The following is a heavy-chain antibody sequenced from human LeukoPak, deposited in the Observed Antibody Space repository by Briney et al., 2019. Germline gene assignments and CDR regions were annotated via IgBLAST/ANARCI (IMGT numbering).Heavy chain of an antibody. V-gene: IGHV1-2*02. J-gene: IGHJ4*02. CDR1: GYTFSGYY. D-gene: IGHD6-13*01. Sequence: ASVKVSCKASGYTFSGYYLHWVRQAPGRGVQWVGWINPNSGDTHYAQMFQGRVTMTRDTSINTAYMELRRVRSDDTAVYYCAKSAQYSSAWFTGSFDYWGQGTLVTVSS. CDR2: INPNSGDT. CDR3: AKSAQYSSAWFTGSFDY.